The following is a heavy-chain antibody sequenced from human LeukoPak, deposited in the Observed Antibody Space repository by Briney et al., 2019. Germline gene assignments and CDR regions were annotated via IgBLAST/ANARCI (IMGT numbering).Heavy chain of an antibody. Sequence: GGSLRLSCAASGFTFSNYWMTWVRQAPGKGLEWVANIKKDGSEKYYVDSVKGRFTISRDNAKNSLYLQMNSLRVEDTAVYYCARESRPGGVGIGAFDIWGQGTMVTVSS. CDR3: ARESRPGGVGIGAFDI. V-gene: IGHV3-7*03. J-gene: IGHJ3*02. CDR2: IKKDGSEK. CDR1: GFTFSNYW. D-gene: IGHD3-16*01.